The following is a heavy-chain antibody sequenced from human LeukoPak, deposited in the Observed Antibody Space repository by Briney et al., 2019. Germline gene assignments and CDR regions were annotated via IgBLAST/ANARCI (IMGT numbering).Heavy chain of an antibody. D-gene: IGHD3-10*01. J-gene: IGHJ4*02. CDR3: ARGSGQWGFDS. Sequence: PSGTLSLTCTVSGGSISSHYWSWIRQPPGKTLEWIGYIYYSGSTNYNPSLRSRVTISVDSSKNQFSLKLSSVTAADTAVYYCARGSGQWGFDSWGQGTLVTVSS. CDR2: IYYSGST. V-gene: IGHV4-59*11. CDR1: GGSISSHY.